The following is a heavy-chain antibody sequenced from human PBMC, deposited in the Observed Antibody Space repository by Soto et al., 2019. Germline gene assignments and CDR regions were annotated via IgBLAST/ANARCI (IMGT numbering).Heavy chain of an antibody. CDR2: IYYTGST. CDR1: GGSISSYY. D-gene: IGHD3-22*01. J-gene: IGHJ4*02. Sequence: SETLSLTCSVSGGSISSYYWSWIRQPPGRGLEWIAYIYYTGSTNYNPSLKSRVTLSADTSKNQFSLKLISVTAADTAMYYCARVDSSGSYFDYWGQGTLVTVSS. V-gene: IGHV4-59*01. CDR3: ARVDSSGSYFDY.